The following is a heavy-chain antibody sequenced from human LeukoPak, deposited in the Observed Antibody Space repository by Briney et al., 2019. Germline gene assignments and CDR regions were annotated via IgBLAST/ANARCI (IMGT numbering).Heavy chain of an antibody. CDR1: GGSISSYY. D-gene: IGHD3-10*01. Sequence: SETLSLTCTVSGGSISSYYWSWIRQPPGKGLEWIGYIYYSGSTNYNPSLKSRVTISVDTSKDQFSLKLSSVTAADTAVYYCARGYYGSGSYRALDYWGQGTLVTVSS. J-gene: IGHJ4*02. CDR2: IYYSGST. V-gene: IGHV4-59*01. CDR3: ARGYYGSGSYRALDY.